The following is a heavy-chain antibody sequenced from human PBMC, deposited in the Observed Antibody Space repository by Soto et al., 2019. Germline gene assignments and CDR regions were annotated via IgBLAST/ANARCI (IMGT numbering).Heavy chain of an antibody. CDR1: GFTFSSCG. D-gene: IGHD2-15*01. CDR2: ISYDGSNK. Sequence: GGSLRLSCAASGFTFSSCGMHWVRQAPGKGLEWVAVISYDGSNKYYADSVKGRFTISRDNSKNTLYLQMNSLRAEDTAVYYCAKERDIVVVVAPLDYWGQGTLVTVSS. CDR3: AKERDIVVVVAPLDY. J-gene: IGHJ4*02. V-gene: IGHV3-30*18.